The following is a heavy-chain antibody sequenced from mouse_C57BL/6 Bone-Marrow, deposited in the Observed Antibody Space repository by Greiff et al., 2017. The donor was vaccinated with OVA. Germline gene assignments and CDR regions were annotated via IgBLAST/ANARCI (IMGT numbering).Heavy chain of an antibody. V-gene: IGHV1-26*01. J-gene: IGHJ4*01. CDR3: ARSSLLLPRYAMDY. CDR1: GYTFTDYY. CDR2: INPNNGGT. Sequence: EVQLQQSGPELVKPGASVKISCKASGYTFTDYYMNWVKQSHGKSLEWIGDINPNNGGTSYNQKFKGKATLTVDKSSSTAYMELRSLTSEDSAVYYCARSSLLLPRYAMDYWGQGTSVTVSS. D-gene: IGHD2-10*01.